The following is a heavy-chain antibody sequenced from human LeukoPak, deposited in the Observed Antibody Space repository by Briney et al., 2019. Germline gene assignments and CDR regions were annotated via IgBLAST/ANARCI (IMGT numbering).Heavy chain of an antibody. V-gene: IGHV4-61*02. CDR1: GGSISSGSYY. CDR2: IYTSGST. J-gene: IGHJ4*02. CDR3: GRGVYYFDY. D-gene: IGHD5/OR15-5a*01. Sequence: SRTLSLTCTVSGGSISSGSYYWSWIRQTAGKGLEWIGRIYTSGSTNYNPSLKSRVTISVDTSKNQFSQKLSSVTAADTAVYYCGRGVYYFDYWGQGTLVTVSS.